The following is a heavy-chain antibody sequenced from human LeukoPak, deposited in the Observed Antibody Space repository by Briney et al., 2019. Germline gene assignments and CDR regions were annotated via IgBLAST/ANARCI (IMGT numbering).Heavy chain of an antibody. V-gene: IGHV3-23*01. CDR1: GFTFSSYA. Sequence: GGSLRLSCAASGFTFSSYAMSWVRQAPGKGLEWVSIISGSGDSTYYADSVKGRFTISRDNSKNTLYLQMNSLRAEDTAVYYCAKGGYCSSTNCRDWFDPWGHGTLVTVSS. CDR2: ISGSGDST. D-gene: IGHD2-2*01. CDR3: AKGGYCSSTNCRDWFDP. J-gene: IGHJ5*02.